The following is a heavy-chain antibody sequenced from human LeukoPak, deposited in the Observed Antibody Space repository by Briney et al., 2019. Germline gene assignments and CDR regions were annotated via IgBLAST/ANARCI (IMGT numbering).Heavy chain of an antibody. CDR2: INHSGST. D-gene: IGHD5-12*01. V-gene: IGHV4-34*01. CDR3: ARNVGNGYDS. Sequence: PSETLSLTCAVYGGSFSGYYWSWIRQPPGMGLEWIGEINHSGSTNYNPSLKSRVTISVDTSKNQFSLKLSSVTAADTAVYYCARNVGNGYDSWGQGTLVTVSS. J-gene: IGHJ5*02. CDR1: GGSFSGYY.